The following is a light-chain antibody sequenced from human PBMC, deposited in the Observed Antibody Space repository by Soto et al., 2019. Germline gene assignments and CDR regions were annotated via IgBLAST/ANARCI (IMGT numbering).Light chain of an antibody. Sequence: EIVLTQSPGTLSLSPGESATLSCRASQSVSCNSLAWYRRNPGQPPSLLIYGTSTRATDIPRRFSGSGSGTAFTLTITRLEPEDFAVYFCQHYGASPPTFGQGTKVQV. CDR3: QHYGASPPT. V-gene: IGKV3-20*01. J-gene: IGKJ1*01. CDR1: QSVSCNS. CDR2: GTS.